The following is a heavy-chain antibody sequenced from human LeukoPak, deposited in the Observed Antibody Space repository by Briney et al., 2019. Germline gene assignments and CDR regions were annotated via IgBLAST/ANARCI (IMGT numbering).Heavy chain of an antibody. V-gene: IGHV6-1*01. CDR3: ARRLTQYDCFDP. J-gene: IGHJ5*02. D-gene: IGHD2-2*01. CDR1: GDIFSSNSVT. Sequence: SQTLSLTCAISGDIFSSNSVTWHWIRQSPSRGLEWLVRTYYRSTWYNDYAVSVRDRITVNPDTSKNQFSLHLNSVTPEDTAVYYCARRLTQYDCFDPWGQGILVTVSS. CDR2: TYYRSTWYN.